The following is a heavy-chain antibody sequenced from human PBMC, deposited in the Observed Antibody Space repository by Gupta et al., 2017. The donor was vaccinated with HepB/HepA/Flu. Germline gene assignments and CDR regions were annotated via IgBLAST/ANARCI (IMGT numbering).Heavy chain of an antibody. CDR1: GDTVSSYSVA. J-gene: IGHJ4*02. V-gene: IGHV6-1*01. CDR2: TYYRSKWYT. CDR3: ARVLGPGAGIDF. D-gene: IGHD7-27*01. Sequence: QLQQSGPGLVKPSETLSLTCAIAGDTVSSYSVAWSWIRQSPSRGLEWLGRTYYRSKWYTDYGISVKTRVTITPDTSKNQFSLHLTSVSPEDTAVYYCARVLGPGAGIDFWGQGIQVTVSS.